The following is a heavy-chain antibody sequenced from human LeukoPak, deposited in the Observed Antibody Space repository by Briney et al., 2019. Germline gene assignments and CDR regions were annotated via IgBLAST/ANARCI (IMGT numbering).Heavy chain of an antibody. Sequence: ASVKVPCKASGGTFSSYAISWVRQAPGQGLEWMGGIIPIFGTANYAQKFQGRVTITADESTSTAYMELSSLRSEDTAVYYCAREGGEGAKFDYWGQGTLVTVSS. CDR3: AREGGEGAKFDY. D-gene: IGHD1-26*01. CDR1: GGTFSSYA. V-gene: IGHV1-69*13. CDR2: IIPIFGTA. J-gene: IGHJ4*02.